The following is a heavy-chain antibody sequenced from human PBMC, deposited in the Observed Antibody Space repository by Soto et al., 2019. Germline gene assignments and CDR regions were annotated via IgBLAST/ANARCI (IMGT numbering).Heavy chain of an antibody. CDR2: INTSGGST. CDR1: GYTFTSYY. CDR3: ATSACSGGSCYRGLYFQH. V-gene: IGHV1-46*03. Sequence: QVQLVQSGAEVKKPGASVKVSCKASGYTFTSYYMHWVRQAPGQGLEWMGIINTSGGSTSYAQKFQGRVTMTRDTSTSTVYMELSSLRSEDTAVYYCATSACSGGSCYRGLYFQHWGQGTLVTVSS. D-gene: IGHD2-15*01. J-gene: IGHJ1*01.